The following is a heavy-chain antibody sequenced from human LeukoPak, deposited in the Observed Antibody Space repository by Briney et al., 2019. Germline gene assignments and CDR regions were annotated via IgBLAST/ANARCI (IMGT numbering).Heavy chain of an antibody. CDR1: GGSISTYY. CDR3: ARGRGYGGNYLRSFDT. D-gene: IGHD1-26*01. CDR2: NSGST. Sequence: KPSETLSLTCTVSGGSISTYYWSWIRQPPGKGLEWIGYNSGSTNYSPSLKSRVTISLDTSTNQFSLRLSSVTAADTAVYYCARGRGYGGNYLRSFDTWGQGTMVTVSS. V-gene: IGHV4-59*08. J-gene: IGHJ3*02.